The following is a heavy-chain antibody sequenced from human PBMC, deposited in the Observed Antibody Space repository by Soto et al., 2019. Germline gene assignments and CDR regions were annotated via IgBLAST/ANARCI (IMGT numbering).Heavy chain of an antibody. J-gene: IGHJ4*02. V-gene: IGHV3-74*01. CDR1: GLTFTNYW. CDR2: IDNHGSGT. CDR3: GSVFEY. Sequence: EVQLVESGGDLVQPGGSLRLSCVVSGLTFTNYWMHWVRQVPGKGLVWVSRIDNHGSGTSYADSVKGRFTISRDNAKNTLYLQMHSLRAEDTAVYYCGSVFEYWGQGARVTVSS.